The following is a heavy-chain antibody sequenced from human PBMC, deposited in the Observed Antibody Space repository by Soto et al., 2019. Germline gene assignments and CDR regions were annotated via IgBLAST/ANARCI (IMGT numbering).Heavy chain of an antibody. CDR1: GFTFSSYA. J-gene: IGHJ4*02. CDR3: ARALYYNSRGPDY. D-gene: IGHD3-22*01. CDR2: ISYDGSNR. Sequence: GGSLRLSCAASGFTFSSYAMHWVRQAPGKGLEWVAVISYDGSNRYYADSVKGRCTISRDNANNTLYLQMKSLRAEDTAVYYCARALYYNSRGPDYWGQGTLVTVSS. V-gene: IGHV3-30-3*01.